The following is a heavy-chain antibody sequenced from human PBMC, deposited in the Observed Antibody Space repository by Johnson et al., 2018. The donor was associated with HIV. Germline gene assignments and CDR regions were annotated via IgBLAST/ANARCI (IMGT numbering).Heavy chain of an antibody. D-gene: IGHD1-20*01. V-gene: IGHV3-30*18. CDR3: AKGGYNWKFDGFDI. CDR1: GLTFKNVW. CDR2: TSYDVSNK. Sequence: QVQVVESGGGLVKSGGSLRLSCAASGLTFKNVWMSWVRQAPGKGLEWVAVTSYDVSNKYYADSVKGRFTISRDNSKNTLYLQMNRLRAEDTAVYYCAKGGYNWKFDGFDIWGQGTMVTVSS. J-gene: IGHJ3*02.